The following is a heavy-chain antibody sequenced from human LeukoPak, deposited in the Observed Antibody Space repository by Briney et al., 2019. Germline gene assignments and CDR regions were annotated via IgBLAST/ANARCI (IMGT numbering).Heavy chain of an antibody. V-gene: IGHV4-39*01. CDR3: ALQWDYDYVWGTRRYYFDY. D-gene: IGHD3-16*01. J-gene: IGHJ4*02. Sequence: KPSETLSLTCTVSGGSISSSSYYWGWIRQPPGKGLEWIGSIYYSGSTYYNPSLKSRVTISVDTSKNQFSLKLSSVTAADTAVYYCALQWDYDYVWGTRRYYFDYWGQGTLVTVSS. CDR2: IYYSGST. CDR1: GGSISSSSYY.